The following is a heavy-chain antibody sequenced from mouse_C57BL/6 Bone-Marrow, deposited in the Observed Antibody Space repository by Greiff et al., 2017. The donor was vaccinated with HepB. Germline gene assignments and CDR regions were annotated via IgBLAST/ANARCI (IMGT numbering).Heavy chain of an antibody. CDR3: ARGGYYRFDY. J-gene: IGHJ2*01. V-gene: IGHV1-69*01. D-gene: IGHD2-3*01. Sequence: QVQLQQPGAELVMPGASVKLSCKASGYTFTSYWMHWVKQRPGQGLEWIGEIDPSDSYTNYNQKFKGNSTLTVDKSSSTAYMQLSSLTSEDSAVYYCARGGYYRFDYWGQGTTLTVSS. CDR2: IDPSDSYT. CDR1: GYTFTSYW.